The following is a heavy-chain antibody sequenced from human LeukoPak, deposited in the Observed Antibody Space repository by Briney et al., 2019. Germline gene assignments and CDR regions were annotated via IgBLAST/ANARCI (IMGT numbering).Heavy chain of an antibody. Sequence: SETLSLTCDVSGSSITSDYFWGWIRQPPGKGLEWIATIYYSWGMYFNPSLKSRVTISLDASKNQYSLKMTSLTAADTAIYCCARNVTAGFFDYWGQGILVTVSS. D-gene: IGHD1-1*01. CDR1: GSSITSDYF. J-gene: IGHJ4*02. V-gene: IGHV4-38-2*01. CDR3: ARNVTAGFFDY. CDR2: IYYSWGM.